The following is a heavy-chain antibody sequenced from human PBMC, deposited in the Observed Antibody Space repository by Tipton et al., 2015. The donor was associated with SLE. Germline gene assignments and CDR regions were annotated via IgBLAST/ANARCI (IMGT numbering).Heavy chain of an antibody. Sequence: SLRLSCAASGFTFSSYGMHWVRQAPGKGLEWVAFIRYDGSNKYYADSVKGRFTISRDNAKNSLYLQMNSLRAEDTAVYYCARGEGVYYDFWSGLDVWGQGTTVTVSS. CDR3: ARGEGVYYDFWSGLDV. V-gene: IGHV3-30*02. J-gene: IGHJ6*02. CDR1: GFTFSSYG. D-gene: IGHD3-3*01. CDR2: IRYDGSNK.